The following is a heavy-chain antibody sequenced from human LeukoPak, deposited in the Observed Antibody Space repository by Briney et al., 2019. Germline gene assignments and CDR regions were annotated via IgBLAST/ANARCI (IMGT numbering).Heavy chain of an antibody. CDR2: IYPGDSDT. J-gene: IGHJ5*02. CDR1: GYSFTSYW. CDR3: ARQLSVVPSNNWFDP. Sequence: GESLKISCKGSGYSFTSYWTGWVRQMPGKGLEWMGIIYPGDSDTRYSPSFQGQVTISADKSISTAYLQWSSLKASDTAMYYCARQLSVVPSNNWFDPWGQGTLVTVSS. D-gene: IGHD2-2*01. V-gene: IGHV5-51*01.